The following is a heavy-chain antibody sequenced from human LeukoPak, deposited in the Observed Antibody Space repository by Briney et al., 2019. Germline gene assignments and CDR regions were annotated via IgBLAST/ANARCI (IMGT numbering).Heavy chain of an antibody. D-gene: IGHD6-13*01. CDR3: ARSSSSWSYYYYGMDV. CDR1: GGTFSSYA. V-gene: IGHV1-69*13. Sequence: GASVKVSCKASGGTFSSYAISWVQQAPGQGLEWMGGIIPIFGTANYAQKFQGRVTITADESTSTAYMELSSLRSEDTAVYYCARSSSSWSYYYYGMDVWGQGTTVTVSS. CDR2: IIPIFGTA. J-gene: IGHJ6*02.